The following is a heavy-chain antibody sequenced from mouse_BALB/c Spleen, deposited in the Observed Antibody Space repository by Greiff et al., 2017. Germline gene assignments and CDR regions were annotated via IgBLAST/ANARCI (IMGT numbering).Heavy chain of an antibody. Sequence: EVQVVESGGGLVKPGGSLKLSCAASGFTFSDYYMYWVRQTPEKRLEWVATISDGGSYTYYPDSVKGRFTISRDNAKNNLYLQMSSLKSEDTAMYYCARRGNYGYAMDYWGQGTSVTVSS. V-gene: IGHV5-4*02. CDR1: GFTFSDYY. D-gene: IGHD2-1*01. J-gene: IGHJ4*01. CDR2: ISDGGSYT. CDR3: ARRGNYGYAMDY.